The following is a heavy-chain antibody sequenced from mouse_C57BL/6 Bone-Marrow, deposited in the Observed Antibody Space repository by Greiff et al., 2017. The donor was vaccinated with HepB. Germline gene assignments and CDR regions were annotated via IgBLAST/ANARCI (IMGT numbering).Heavy chain of an antibody. J-gene: IGHJ2*01. Sequence: QVQLQQSGPELVKPGASVKLSCKASGYTFTSYDINWVKQRPGQGLEWIGWIYPRDGSTKYNEKFKGKAKLTVDTSSSTAYMELHSLTSEDSAVYFCAREGLITTVVADYFDYWGQGTTLTVSS. V-gene: IGHV1-85*01. CDR3: AREGLITTVVADYFDY. CDR1: GYTFTSYD. D-gene: IGHD1-1*01. CDR2: IYPRDGST.